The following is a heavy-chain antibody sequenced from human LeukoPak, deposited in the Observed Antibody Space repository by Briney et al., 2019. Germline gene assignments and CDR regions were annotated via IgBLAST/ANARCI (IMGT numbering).Heavy chain of an antibody. Sequence: SETLSLTCTVSGGSISSSSYYWGWIRQPPGKGLEWIGSIYYSGSTYYNPSLKSRVTISVDTSKNQFSLKLSSVTAADTAVYYCARHLHDYSITLEYYYYYYMDVWGKGTTVTVSS. CDR1: GGSISSSSYY. V-gene: IGHV4-39*01. D-gene: IGHD4-11*01. J-gene: IGHJ6*03. CDR2: IYYSGST. CDR3: ARHLHDYSITLEYYYYYYMDV.